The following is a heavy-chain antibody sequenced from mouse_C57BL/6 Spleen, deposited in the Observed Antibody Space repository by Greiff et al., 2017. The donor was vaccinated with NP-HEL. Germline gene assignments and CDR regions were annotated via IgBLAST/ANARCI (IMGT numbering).Heavy chain of an antibody. CDR2: IYPGSGST. D-gene: IGHD1-1*01. V-gene: IGHV1-55*01. CDR3: AGGGYGSSYVLDY. J-gene: IGHJ2*01. CDR1: GYTFTSYW. Sequence: LVESGAELVKPGASVKMSCKASGYTFTSYWITWVKQRPGQGLEWIGDIYPGSGSTNYNEKFKRKATLTVNTSSSTAYMQLSSLTSEDSAVYYCAGGGYGSSYVLDYWGQGTTLTVSS.